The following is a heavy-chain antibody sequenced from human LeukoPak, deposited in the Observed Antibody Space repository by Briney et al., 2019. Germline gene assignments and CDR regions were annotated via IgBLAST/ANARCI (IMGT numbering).Heavy chain of an antibody. CDR3: ARRRATGYSYGYADWYFDL. Sequence: SETLSLTCTVSGGSLSSYYWSWIRPPPGKGLEWVGYIYYSGSTNYNPSLKSRVTISVDTSKNQFSLKLSSVTAADTAVYYCARRRATGYSYGYADWYFDLWGRGTLVTVSS. D-gene: IGHD5-18*01. CDR1: GGSLSSYY. CDR2: IYYSGST. J-gene: IGHJ2*01. V-gene: IGHV4-59*08.